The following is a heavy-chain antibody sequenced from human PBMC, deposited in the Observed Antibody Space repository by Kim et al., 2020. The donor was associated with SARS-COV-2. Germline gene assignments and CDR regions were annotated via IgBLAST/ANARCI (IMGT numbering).Heavy chain of an antibody. V-gene: IGHV3-23*01. Sequence: YYEDALRGRLTSSRDHPKNPLYLQMNSMRADDTALYYCAKDRPGGDAFDIWGQGTTVTVSS. D-gene: IGHD3-16*01. J-gene: IGHJ3*02. CDR3: AKDRPGGDAFDI.